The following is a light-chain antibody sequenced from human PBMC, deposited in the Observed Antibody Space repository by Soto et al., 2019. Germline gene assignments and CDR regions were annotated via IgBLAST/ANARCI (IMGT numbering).Light chain of an antibody. CDR1: SSNIGSNY. CDR3: AARDDSLSGNYV. J-gene: IGLJ1*01. Sequence: QSVLTQPPSASGTPGQRVTISCSGSSSNIGSNYVYWYQQLPGTAPKLLIYRNNQRPSGVPDRFSGSKSGTSASLAISGLRSEDEADYYCAARDDSLSGNYVFGTGTKLTVL. V-gene: IGLV1-47*01. CDR2: RNN.